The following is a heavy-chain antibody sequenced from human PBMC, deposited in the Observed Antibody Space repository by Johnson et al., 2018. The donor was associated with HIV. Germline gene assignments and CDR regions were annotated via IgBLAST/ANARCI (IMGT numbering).Heavy chain of an antibody. CDR1: GFTFSSYA. Sequence: QMQLVESGGGVVQPGRSLRLSCAASGFTFSSYAMHWVRQAPGKGLEWVAVIRYDGSNKYYVDSVKGRFTISRDNSKNTLSLQMNSLRAEDTAVYYCTKMGALGAFDIWGQGTMVTVSS. J-gene: IGHJ3*02. CDR2: IRYDGSNK. D-gene: IGHD3-16*01. CDR3: TKMGALGAFDI. V-gene: IGHV3-30*02.